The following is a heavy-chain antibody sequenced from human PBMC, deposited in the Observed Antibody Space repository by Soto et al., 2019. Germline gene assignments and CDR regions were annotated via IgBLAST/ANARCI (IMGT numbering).Heavy chain of an antibody. CDR1: GFTFSRYA. J-gene: IGHJ3*02. V-gene: IGHV3-30*04. Sequence: QVQLVESGGGVVQAGRSLRLSCAASGFTFSRYAMHWVRQAPGKGLEWVAGLSYDGSHKYADSVKGRFTISRDNSKNTVYLQMNSLRPEDTAVYYCARDQLTMIVVVSDAFDIWGHGTMGTVSS. CDR3: ARDQLTMIVVVSDAFDI. CDR2: LSYDGSHK. D-gene: IGHD3-22*01.